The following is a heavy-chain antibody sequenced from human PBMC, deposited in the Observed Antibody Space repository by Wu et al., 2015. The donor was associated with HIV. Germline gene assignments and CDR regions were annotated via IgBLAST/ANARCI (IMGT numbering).Heavy chain of an antibody. CDR3: ATGEMATIGYYYYYGMDV. D-gene: IGHD5-24*01. CDR2: INPNSGGT. V-gene: IGHV1-2*02. Sequence: QVQLVQSGAEVKKPGASVKVSCKASGYTFTGYYMHWVRQAPGQGLEWMGWINPNSGGTNYAQKFQGRVTMTRDTSISTAYMELSRLRSDDTAVYYCATGEMATIGYYYYYGMDVWGQGTTVTVSS. CDR1: GYTFTGYY. J-gene: IGHJ6*02.